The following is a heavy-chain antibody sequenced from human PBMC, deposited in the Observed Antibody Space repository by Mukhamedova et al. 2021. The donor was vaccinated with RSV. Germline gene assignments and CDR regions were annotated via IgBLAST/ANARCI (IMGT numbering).Heavy chain of an antibody. D-gene: IGHD2-21*02. Sequence: IGSIYYSGSTYYNPSLKSRVTISVDTSKNQFSLKLSSVTAADTAVYYCARNVGDVVVTAAYNWFDPWGQGTLVNVSS. CDR3: ARNVGDVVVTAAYNWFDP. J-gene: IGHJ5*02. CDR2: IYYSGST. V-gene: IGHV4-39*07.